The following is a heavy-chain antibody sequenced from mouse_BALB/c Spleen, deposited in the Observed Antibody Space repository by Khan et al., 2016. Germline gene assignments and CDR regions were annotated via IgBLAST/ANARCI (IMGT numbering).Heavy chain of an antibody. CDR3: ASTVVADFDY. V-gene: IGHV14-3*02. Sequence: VQLQQPGAELVKPGASVKLSCTASGFNIKDTYMHWVKQRPEQGLEWIGRIDPANGTTKYDPKFQGKATITADTSSNTAYLQLSSLTSEDTAVYYCASTVVADFDYWGQGTTLTVSS. CDR2: IDPANGTT. J-gene: IGHJ2*01. CDR1: GFNIKDTY. D-gene: IGHD1-1*01.